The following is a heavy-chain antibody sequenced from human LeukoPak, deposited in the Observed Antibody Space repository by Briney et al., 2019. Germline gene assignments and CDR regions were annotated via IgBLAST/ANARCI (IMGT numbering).Heavy chain of an antibody. CDR1: GHTFTGYY. CDR2: INPNSGGT. CDR3: ARDFTGLGVAFDI. V-gene: IGHV1-2*02. J-gene: IGHJ3*02. Sequence: ASVKVSCKASGHTFTGYYMHWVRQAPGQGLEWMGWINPNSGGTNYAQKFQGRVTMTRDMSTSTVYMELSSLRSEDTAVYYCARDFTGLGVAFDIWGQGTMVTVSS. D-gene: IGHD3-10*01.